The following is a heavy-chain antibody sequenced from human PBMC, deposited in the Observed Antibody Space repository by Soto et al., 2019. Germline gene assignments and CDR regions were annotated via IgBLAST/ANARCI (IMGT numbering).Heavy chain of an antibody. CDR2: IDWDDDK. CDR3: ARTERITATTCVNPYFDY. Sequence: SGPTLVNPTQTLTLTCTFSGFSLSTSGMCVSWIRQPPGKALEWLALIDWDDDKYYSTSLKTRLTISKDTSKNQVVLTMTNMDPVDTATYYCARTERITATTCVNPYFDYWGQGTLVTVS. V-gene: IGHV2-70*01. J-gene: IGHJ4*02. CDR1: GFSLSTSGMC. D-gene: IGHD1-20*01.